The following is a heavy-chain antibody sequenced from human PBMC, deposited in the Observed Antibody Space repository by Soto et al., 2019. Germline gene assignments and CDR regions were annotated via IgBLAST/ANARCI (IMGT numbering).Heavy chain of an antibody. Sequence: PGGSLRLSFAASGYTVSSYAMSWVRQAPGKGLEWISLISDSGGRTYYADSVKGRFTISRDNSKNTLYLQMNSLRAEDTAVYYCAKDLGAARGWFDPWGQGTLLTVSS. CDR2: ISDSGGRT. D-gene: IGHD6-6*01. J-gene: IGHJ5*02. CDR3: AKDLGAARGWFDP. CDR1: GYTVSSYA. V-gene: IGHV3-23*01.